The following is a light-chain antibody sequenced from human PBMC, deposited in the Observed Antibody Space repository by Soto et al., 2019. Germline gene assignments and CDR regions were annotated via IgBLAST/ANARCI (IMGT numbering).Light chain of an antibody. V-gene: IGKV3-11*01. CDR3: QQRSNWPLT. CDR2: DAS. J-gene: IGKJ4*01. CDR1: QSVSSS. Sequence: EIVLTQSPATLSLSPGERATLSCRASQSVSSSLAWYQQRPGQAPRLLIYDASNRATGIPARFSGSGSGTDLTLTISSLEPEDFAVYYCQQRSNWPLTFGGGNKVEIK.